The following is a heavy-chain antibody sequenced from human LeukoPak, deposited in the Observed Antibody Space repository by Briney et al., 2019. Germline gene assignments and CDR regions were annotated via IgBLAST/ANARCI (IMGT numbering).Heavy chain of an antibody. J-gene: IGHJ4*02. CDR1: VFDFGGACG. CDR2: ISGSGENT. V-gene: IGHV3-23*01. D-gene: IGHD6-19*01. Sequence: GGSLRLSCAASVFDFGGACGMGWVRQAPEKGLEWVSTISGSGENTHYADSVKGRLTISRDNARNTLYLQIDSLRPEDTAIYYCAREAGCGWPFDYWGRGTLVTVSS. CDR3: AREAGCGWPFDY.